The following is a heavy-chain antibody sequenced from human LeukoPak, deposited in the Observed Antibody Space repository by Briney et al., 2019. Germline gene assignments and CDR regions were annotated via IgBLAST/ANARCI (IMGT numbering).Heavy chain of an antibody. CDR1: GFTFSSYA. Sequence: GGSLRLSCAASGFTFSSYAMSWVRQAPGKGLEWVSAISGSGGSTYYADSVKGRFTISRDNSKNTLYLQMNSLRAEDTVVYYCASSSGYYYVCFDYWGQGTLVTVSS. CDR3: ASSSGYYYVCFDY. J-gene: IGHJ4*02. CDR2: ISGSGGST. D-gene: IGHD3-22*01. V-gene: IGHV3-23*01.